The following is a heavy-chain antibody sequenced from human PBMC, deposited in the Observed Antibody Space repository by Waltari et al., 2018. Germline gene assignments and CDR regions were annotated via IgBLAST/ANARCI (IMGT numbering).Heavy chain of an antibody. CDR1: GFTFSTYA. Sequence: EVQLLESGGGLVQPGGSLRLSCAASGFTFSTYAMSWVRQAPGKGLEWVSPISGSGGTTYYADSVKCRFTISRDNSKNTLYLQMSSLRAEDTAVYYCAKQPGYSSGWNEDYFDYWGQGTLVTVSS. D-gene: IGHD6-19*01. J-gene: IGHJ4*02. CDR3: AKQPGYSSGWNEDYFDY. V-gene: IGHV3-23*01. CDR2: ISGSGGTT.